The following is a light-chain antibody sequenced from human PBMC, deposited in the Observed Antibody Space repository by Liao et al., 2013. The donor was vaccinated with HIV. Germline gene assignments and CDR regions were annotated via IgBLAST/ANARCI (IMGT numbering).Light chain of an antibody. CDR2: YDS. J-gene: IGLJ1*01. CDR3: QAWDSTAAV. V-gene: IGLV3-21*01. CDR1: SIGSKS. Sequence: SYVLTQPPSVSVAPGKTAKITCGGSSIGSKSVHWYQQRSGQAPVLVIYYDSERPSEIPERFSGSKSGHTATLTISGAQAMDEADYYCQAWDSTAAVFGTGTEVTVL.